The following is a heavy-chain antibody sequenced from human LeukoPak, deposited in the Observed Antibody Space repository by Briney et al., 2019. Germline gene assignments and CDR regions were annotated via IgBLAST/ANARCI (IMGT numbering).Heavy chain of an antibody. V-gene: IGHV4-4*09. J-gene: IGHJ5*02. CDR1: GGSITSYY. D-gene: IGHD3-10*01. CDR3: ARLQMVRGARGWSDP. CDR2: FYSSGTT. Sequence: SETLSLTCSVSGGSITSYYWNWVRQPPGKELEWIGCFYSSGTTNYNPSLKSRVSISLDTSKNQLSLKLDSVTAADTAVYYCARLQMVRGARGWSDPWGQGTLVTVSS.